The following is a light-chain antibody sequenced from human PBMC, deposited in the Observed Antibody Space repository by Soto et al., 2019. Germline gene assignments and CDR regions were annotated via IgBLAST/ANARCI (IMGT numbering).Light chain of an antibody. J-gene: IGKJ1*01. V-gene: IGKV2-28*01. CDR3: MQALQIRGE. Sequence: DSVMTQFPLSLSVTPGEPASISCRSSQSLLHSNGYNYLDWYVQKPGQSPQLLIYLGSNRASGVADRFSGSGSGTDFTLKISTVEAEDVGVYYCMQALQIRGEFGQGTKVEIK. CDR1: QSLLHSNGYNY. CDR2: LGS.